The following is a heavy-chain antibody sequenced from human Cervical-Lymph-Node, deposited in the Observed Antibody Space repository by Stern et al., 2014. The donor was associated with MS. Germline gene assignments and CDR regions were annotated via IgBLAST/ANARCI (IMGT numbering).Heavy chain of an antibody. Sequence: QITLKESGPALVKPTQSLTLTCTFSGFSLNTDGVAVGWIRPPPGNDPEWLAVIFWDDENKYSPTLQTRLAISMNTAKNQVVLNMANMDPLDTGTYYCAHRRTAFYFFDYWGQGILVTVSS. D-gene: IGHD3-10*01. CDR2: IFWDDEN. CDR3: AHRRTAFYFFDY. V-gene: IGHV2-5*02. J-gene: IGHJ4*02. CDR1: GFSLNTDGVA.